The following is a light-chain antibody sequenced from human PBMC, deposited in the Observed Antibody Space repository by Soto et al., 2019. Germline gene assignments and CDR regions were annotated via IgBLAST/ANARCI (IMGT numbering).Light chain of an antibody. V-gene: IGKV1-39*01. CDR1: QAISNY. J-gene: IGKJ5*01. CDR3: QQCQATPRT. CDR2: GAX. Sequence: DLQMTQSPSFLSASVGARVTITCRASQAISNYLNWYQQKPGKAPNLLIFGAXTLQSGVPSRFSGSGYGTDFTLTITTLQTEDDEMYYCQQCQATPRTFGQGTRLEIK.